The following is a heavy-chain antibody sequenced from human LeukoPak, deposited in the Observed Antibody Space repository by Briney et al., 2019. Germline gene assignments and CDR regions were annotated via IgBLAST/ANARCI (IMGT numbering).Heavy chain of an antibody. V-gene: IGHV4-34*01. D-gene: IGHD3-22*01. CDR2: INHSGST. CDR1: GGSFSGYY. Sequence: SETLSLTCAVYGGSFSGYYWSWIRQPPGKGLEWIGEINHSGSTNYNPSLKSRVTISVDTSKNQFSLKLSSVTAADTAVYYCARVYDSSGYFSPYFDYWGQGTLVTVSP. CDR3: ARVYDSSGYFSPYFDY. J-gene: IGHJ4*02.